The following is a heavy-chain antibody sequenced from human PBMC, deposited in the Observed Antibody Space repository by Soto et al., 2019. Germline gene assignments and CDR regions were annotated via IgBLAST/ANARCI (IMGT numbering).Heavy chain of an antibody. V-gene: IGHV3-9*01. CDR2: INCNGGSI. J-gene: IGHJ4*02. Sequence: EVQLVESGGGLVQPGRSLRLSCAASGFTFDDYAMHWVRQVPGKGLEWVSRINCNGGSIGYADSVKGRFTVSRDNAKNSLYLQMNSLRAEDTGFYFWARARVHRHDYKYDFDYWGQGTLVTVSS. D-gene: IGHD4-4*01. CDR3: ARARVHRHDYKYDFDY. CDR1: GFTFDDYA.